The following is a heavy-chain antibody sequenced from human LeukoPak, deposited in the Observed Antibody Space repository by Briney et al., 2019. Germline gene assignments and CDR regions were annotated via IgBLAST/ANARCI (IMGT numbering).Heavy chain of an antibody. CDR3: ARGSQAWVAGHFDY. J-gene: IGHJ4*02. CDR1: GGSFSGYY. Sequence: PSETLSLTCAVYGGSFSGYYWSWIRQPPGKGLEWIGEINHSGSTNYNPSLKSRVTISVDTSKNQFSLKLSSVTAADTAVYYCARGSQAWVAGHFDYWGQGTLVTVSS. V-gene: IGHV4-34*01. CDR2: INHSGST. D-gene: IGHD6-19*01.